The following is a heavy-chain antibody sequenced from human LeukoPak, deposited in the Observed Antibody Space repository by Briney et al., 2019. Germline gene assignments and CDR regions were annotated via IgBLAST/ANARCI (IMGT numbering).Heavy chain of an antibody. J-gene: IGHJ4*02. CDR3: AGDQNHRAWSYC. V-gene: IGHV4-59*08. Sequence: SETLSLTCTVSGGSISSYYWSWIRQPPGKGLEWIGYISYSGSTNYNPSLKGRVTMSVDTSKNQFSLSLSSVTAADTAIYYCAGDQNHRAWSYCWGQGILVTVSS. D-gene: IGHD6-19*01. CDR1: GGSISSYY. CDR2: ISYSGST.